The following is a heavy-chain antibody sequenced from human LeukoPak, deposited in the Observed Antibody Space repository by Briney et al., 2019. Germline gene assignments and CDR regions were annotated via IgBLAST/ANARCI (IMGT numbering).Heavy chain of an antibody. J-gene: IGHJ4*02. V-gene: IGHV4-34*01. CDR3: ARHLTYGGLDY. CDR2: INHSGST. Sequence: SETLSLTCAVYGGSFSGYYWSWIRQPPGKGLEWIGEINHSGSTNYNPSLKSRVTISVDTSKNQFSLKLSSVTAADTAVYYCARHLTYGGLDYWGQGTLVTVSS. D-gene: IGHD3-16*01. CDR1: GGSFSGYY.